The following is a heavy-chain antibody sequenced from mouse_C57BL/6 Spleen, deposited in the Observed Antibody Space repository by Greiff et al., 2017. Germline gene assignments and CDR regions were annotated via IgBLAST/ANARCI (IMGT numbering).Heavy chain of an antibody. J-gene: IGHJ3*01. Sequence: QVQLQQSGAELVRPGTSVKMSCKASGYTFTNYWIGWAKQRPGHGLEWIGDIYPGGGYTNYNEKFKGKATLTADKSSSTAYMQFSSLTSEDSAIYYCARGAYYSKGGAWFAYWGQGTLVTVSA. D-gene: IGHD2-5*01. CDR1: GYTFTNYW. CDR3: ARGAYYSKGGAWFAY. CDR2: IYPGGGYT. V-gene: IGHV1-63*01.